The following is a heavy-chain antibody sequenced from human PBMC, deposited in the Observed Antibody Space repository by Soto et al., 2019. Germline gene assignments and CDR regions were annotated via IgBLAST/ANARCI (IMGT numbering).Heavy chain of an antibody. CDR3: AEDSLGLLWFGELPYGMDV. J-gene: IGHJ6*02. D-gene: IGHD3-10*01. CDR2: ISYDGSNK. CDR1: GFTFSSYG. V-gene: IGHV3-30*18. Sequence: HPGWSLRLSCAASGFTFSSYGMHWVRQAPGKGLEWVAVISYDGSNKYYADSVKGRFTISRDNSKNTLYLQMNSLRAEDTAVYYCAEDSLGLLWFGELPYGMDVWGQGTTVTVTS.